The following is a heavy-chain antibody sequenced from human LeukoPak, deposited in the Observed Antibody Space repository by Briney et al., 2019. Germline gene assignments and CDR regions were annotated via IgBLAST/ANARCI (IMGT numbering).Heavy chain of an antibody. J-gene: IGHJ6*02. Sequence: GGSLRLSCAASGFTFSSYAMSWVRQAPGEGLEWISAIAYTGETTYYADSVKGQFTVSRDNSENTLYLQMNSLRAEDTAVYYCAKGRNNGMDVWGQGTTVTVSS. CDR2: IAYTGETT. CDR3: AKGRNNGMDV. D-gene: IGHD2/OR15-2a*01. CDR1: GFTFSSYA. V-gene: IGHV3-23*01.